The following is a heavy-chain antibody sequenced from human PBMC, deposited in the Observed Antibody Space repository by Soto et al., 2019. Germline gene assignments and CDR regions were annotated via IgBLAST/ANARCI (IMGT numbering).Heavy chain of an antibody. V-gene: IGHV3-30*18. J-gene: IGHJ6*02. CDR2: ISYDGSNK. D-gene: IGHD3-3*01. CDR3: AKGSFTIFGVVIRDYYYGMDV. CDR1: GFTFSSYG. Sequence: SLRLSCAASGFTFSSYGMHWVRQAPGKGLEWVAVISYDGSNKYYADSVKGRFTISRDNSKNTLYLQMNSLRAEDTAVYYCAKGSFTIFGVVIRDYYYGMDVWGQGTTVTVSS.